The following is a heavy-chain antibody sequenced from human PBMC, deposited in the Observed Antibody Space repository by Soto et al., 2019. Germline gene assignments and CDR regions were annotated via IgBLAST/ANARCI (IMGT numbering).Heavy chain of an antibody. D-gene: IGHD5-12*01. V-gene: IGHV1-69*13. J-gene: IGHJ6*02. Sequence: SVKVSCKASGGTFSSYAISWVRQAPGQGLEWMGGIIPIFGTANYAQKFQGRVTITADESTSTAYMELSSLRSEDTAVYYCTRDGVVATLEGYYYYYGMDVWGQGTTVTVSS. CDR2: IIPIFGTA. CDR3: TRDGVVATLEGYYYYYGMDV. CDR1: GGTFSSYA.